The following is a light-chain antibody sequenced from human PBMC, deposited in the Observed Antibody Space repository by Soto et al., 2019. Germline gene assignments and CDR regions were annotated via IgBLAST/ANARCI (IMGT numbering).Light chain of an antibody. J-gene: IGKJ4*01. CDR3: QQRAGWPPT. V-gene: IGKV3-11*01. CDR2: DAS. CDR1: QSVSNNY. Sequence: EIVLTQSPGTLSLSPGERATLSCRASQSVSNNYLAWYQQKPGQAPRLLIYDASNRANGIPARFTGSGSVTDFTLTISSLEPEDFAVYFCQQRAGWPPTFGGGTKVDIK.